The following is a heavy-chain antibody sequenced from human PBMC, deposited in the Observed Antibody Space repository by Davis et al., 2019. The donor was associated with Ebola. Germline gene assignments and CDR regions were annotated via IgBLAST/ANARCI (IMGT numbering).Heavy chain of an antibody. CDR2: ISHDGSAK. J-gene: IGHJ3*01. CDR1: GFTFNDYT. Sequence: PGGSLRLSCVASGFTFNDYTMNWVRQTPGKGLEWVAVISHDGSAKYYSDSVKGRFTISRDNAKNTVSLQMNSLRDDDTAVYYCARDQQRFGELLFDVYDVWGQGTMVTVSS. V-gene: IGHV3-30-3*01. CDR3: ARDQQRFGELLFDVYDV. D-gene: IGHD3-10*01.